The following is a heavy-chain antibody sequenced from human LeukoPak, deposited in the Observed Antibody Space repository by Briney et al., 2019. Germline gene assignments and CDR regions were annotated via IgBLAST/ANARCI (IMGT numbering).Heavy chain of an antibody. CDR3: ARALLGGAGVVGV. CDR2: INSDGSST. Sequence: AGALRLSCAASGFTFSSYWMHWVRKAPGHGLVWVSRINSDGSSTSYADSVQGRFTISRDNAKNTLYLQLNSLRVEDTAVYYCARALLGGAGVVGVWGQGTLVSVSS. V-gene: IGHV3-74*01. CDR1: GFTFSSYW. D-gene: IGHD1-26*01. J-gene: IGHJ4*02.